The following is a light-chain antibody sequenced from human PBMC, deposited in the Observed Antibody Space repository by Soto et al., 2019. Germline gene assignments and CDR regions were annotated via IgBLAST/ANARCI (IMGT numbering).Light chain of an antibody. CDR3: CLYIGATTYV. Sequence: QSVLTQPASVSGSPGQSITISCTGTSSDVGSYNLVSWYQQHPGKAPKLMISEGHRRPSGVPDRFSGSTSVNSASLTISGLQADDEADYYCCLYIGATTYVFGTGTKLTVL. J-gene: IGLJ1*01. CDR2: EGH. CDR1: SSDVGSYNL. V-gene: IGLV2-23*01.